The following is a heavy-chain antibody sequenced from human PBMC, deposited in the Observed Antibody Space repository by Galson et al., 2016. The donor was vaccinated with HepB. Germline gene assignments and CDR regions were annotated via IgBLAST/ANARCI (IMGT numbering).Heavy chain of an antibody. V-gene: IGHV3-30*04. CDR3: TRGLVSASYYGLGNYYRPPDY. D-gene: IGHD3-10*01. CDR1: GFTFSSYA. CDR2: ISSDGNNE. Sequence: SLRLSCAASGFTFSSYAMSRVRQAPGKGLEWVAVISSDGNNEYYADSVKGRFTISRDNSKNTLDLQMNSLRAEDTAVYFCTRGLVSASYYGLGNYYRPPDYWGQGTLVTVSS. J-gene: IGHJ4*02.